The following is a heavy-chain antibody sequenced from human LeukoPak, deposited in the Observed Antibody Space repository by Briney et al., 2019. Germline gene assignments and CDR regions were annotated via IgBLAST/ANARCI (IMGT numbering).Heavy chain of an antibody. J-gene: IGHJ5*02. D-gene: IGHD7-27*01. Sequence: GGSLRLSCAVSGFTFSGYTMSWVRQTPGKGLEWVSAISGGSGDITYYADSVKGRFTVSRDNSKNTLFLQLNSLGAEDTAVYHCARNLAGDYFPNWFDPWGQGTLVTVSS. CDR2: ISGGSGDIT. V-gene: IGHV3-23*01. CDR1: GFTFSGYT. CDR3: ARNLAGDYFPNWFDP.